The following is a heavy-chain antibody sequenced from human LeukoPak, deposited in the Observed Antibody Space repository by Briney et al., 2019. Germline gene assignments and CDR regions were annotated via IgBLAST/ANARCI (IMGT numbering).Heavy chain of an antibody. Sequence: SETLSLTCTVSGGSISSYYWSWIRQPPGKGLEWIGYIYYSGSTNYNPSLKSRVTISVDTSKNQFSLKLSSVTAADTAVYCCARGSGSYSVAFDIWGQGTMVTVSS. CDR3: ARGSGSYSVAFDI. J-gene: IGHJ3*02. D-gene: IGHD1-26*01. CDR1: GGSISSYY. V-gene: IGHV4-59*01. CDR2: IYYSGST.